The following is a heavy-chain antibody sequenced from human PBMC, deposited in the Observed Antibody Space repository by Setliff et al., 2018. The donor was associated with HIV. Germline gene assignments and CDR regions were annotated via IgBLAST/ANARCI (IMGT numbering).Heavy chain of an antibody. CDR3: VKDRTIFGVVLAYFDY. Sequence: GSLRLSCAASGFTFRNYWMHWVRQAPGKGLVWVSRIDGDGSGTSYADSVQGRFTISRDNAKNTLYLQMNSLRTEDTALYYCVKDRTIFGVVLAYFDYWGQGTLVTVSS. CDR1: GFTFRNYW. V-gene: IGHV3-74*01. J-gene: IGHJ4*02. CDR2: IDGDGSGT. D-gene: IGHD3-3*01.